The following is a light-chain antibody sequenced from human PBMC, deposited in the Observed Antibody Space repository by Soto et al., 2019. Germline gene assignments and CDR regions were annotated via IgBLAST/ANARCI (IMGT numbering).Light chain of an antibody. CDR1: SSDVGGYNY. CDR2: DVT. Sequence: QPVLTQPASVSGSPGQSITISCTGTSSDVGGYNYVSWYQQPPGKAPKLMIYDVTNRPSGVSDRFSGSKSGNTASLTISGLRPEDEADYYCSSYSTSTTPSYVFGTGTQLTVL. V-gene: IGLV2-14*01. J-gene: IGLJ1*01. CDR3: SSYSTSTTPSYV.